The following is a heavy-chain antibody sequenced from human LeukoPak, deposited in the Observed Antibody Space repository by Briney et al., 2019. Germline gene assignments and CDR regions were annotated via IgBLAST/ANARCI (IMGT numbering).Heavy chain of an antibody. CDR3: AKDLGATWSFDI. V-gene: IGHV3-53*01. D-gene: IGHD1-26*01. CDR2: IYSGDST. Sequence: GGSLRLSCAASGFTVSSNYMTWVRQAPGKGLEWVSVIYSGDSTYYADSVKGRFTISRDNSKNTLYLQMNSLRAEDTAVYYCAKDLGATWSFDIWGQGTMVTVSS. CDR1: GFTVSSNY. J-gene: IGHJ3*02.